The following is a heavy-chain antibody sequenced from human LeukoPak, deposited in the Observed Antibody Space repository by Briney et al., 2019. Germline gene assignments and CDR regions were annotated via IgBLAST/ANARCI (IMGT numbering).Heavy chain of an antibody. V-gene: IGHV4-59*08. CDR2: IYYSGSI. J-gene: IGHJ4*02. CDR3: ARSRGYSYGTTFLDY. Sequence: SETLSLTCTVSGGSISTYYWSWIRQPPGKGLEWIGYIYYSGSINYNPSLKSRVTISVDTSKNQFSLKLSSVTAAGTAVYYCARSRGYSYGTTFLDYWGQGTLVTVSS. CDR1: GGSISTYY. D-gene: IGHD5-18*01.